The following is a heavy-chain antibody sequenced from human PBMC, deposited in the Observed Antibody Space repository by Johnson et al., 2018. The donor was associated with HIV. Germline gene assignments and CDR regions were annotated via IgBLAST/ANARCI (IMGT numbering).Heavy chain of an antibody. CDR1: GITLSNYW. CDR3: TKPSTGTYYGFHI. J-gene: IGHJ3*02. V-gene: IGHV3-74*02. Sequence: EVQLVESGGGLVQPGGSLRLSCAASGITLSNYWMTWVRQAPGKGLEWVSRINGDGSNTRCADSVKGRFTISRDNSKNTVWLQMNSLRGEDTAVYYCTKPSTGTYYGFHIRGQGTMVTVSS. CDR2: INGDGSNT.